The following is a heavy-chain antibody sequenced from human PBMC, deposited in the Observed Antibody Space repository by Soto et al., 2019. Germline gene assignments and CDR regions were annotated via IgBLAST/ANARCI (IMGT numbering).Heavy chain of an antibody. V-gene: IGHV4-59*01. CDR3: ARSISGYHYYFDY. D-gene: IGHD3-22*01. J-gene: IGHJ4*02. CDR2: IYYSGIT. CDR1: GGSISTFY. Sequence: TLSLTCTVSGGSISTFYWSWIRQSPGKGLEWIAYIYYSGITNYNPSLKSRLTISVDTSKTQSSLKLSSVTAADTAVYYCARSISGYHYYFDYWGQGTLVTVSS.